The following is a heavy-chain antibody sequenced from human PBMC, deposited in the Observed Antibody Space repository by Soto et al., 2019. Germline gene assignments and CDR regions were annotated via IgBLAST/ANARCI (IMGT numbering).Heavy chain of an antibody. CDR1: GYTFINYY. D-gene: IGHD6-13*01. V-gene: IGHV1-46*01. CDR2: FNPTSGST. J-gene: IGHJ4*02. CDR3: ARDLAAGDY. Sequence: QVQLVQSGAEVKKPGASVKLSCKASGYTFINYYIHWVRQAPGQGLEWMGIFNPTSGSTNYAQKFQGRVTLTMDTSTRTAYMELSSLRFDDTAVYDCARDLAAGDYWGQGTLVTVSS.